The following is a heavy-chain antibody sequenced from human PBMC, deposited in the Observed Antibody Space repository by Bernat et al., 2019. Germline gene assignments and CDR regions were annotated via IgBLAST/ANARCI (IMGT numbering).Heavy chain of an antibody. CDR3: AKDNLWFGELLLPRAAFDI. CDR2: ISGSGGST. V-gene: IGHV3-23*01. CDR1: GFTFSSYA. J-gene: IGHJ3*02. D-gene: IGHD3-10*01. Sequence: DVQLFVPGGGLVQPGGSLRLSCAASGFTFSSYAMSWVRQAPGKGLELVSAISGSGGSTYYADSVKGRFTISRDNSKNTLYLQMNSLRAEDTAVYYCAKDNLWFGELLLPRAAFDIWGQGTMVTVSS.